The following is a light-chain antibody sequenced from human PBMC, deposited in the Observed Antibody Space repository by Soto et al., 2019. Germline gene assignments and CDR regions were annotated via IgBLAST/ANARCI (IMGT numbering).Light chain of an antibody. CDR2: EVS. CDR3: SSYTSSSTSVV. V-gene: IGLV2-14*01. Sequence: QSALTQPASVSGSPKQSITISCTGTSSDVGGYKYVSWYQQLPGRAPKLIISEVSNRPSGVSDRFTGSKSGNTASLTISGLQTEDEGDYYCSSYTSSSTSVVFGGGTKLTVL. J-gene: IGLJ2*01. CDR1: SSDVGGYKY.